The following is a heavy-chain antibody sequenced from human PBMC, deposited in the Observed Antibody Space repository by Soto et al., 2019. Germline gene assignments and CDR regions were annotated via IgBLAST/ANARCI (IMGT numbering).Heavy chain of an antibody. J-gene: IGHJ4*02. D-gene: IGHD4-4*01. CDR2: ISYDGNNK. Sequence: QVQLVESGGGVVQPGRSLRLSCAASGFTFSSYGMHWVRQAPGKGLEWVALISYDGNNKYYADSVKGRFTISRDNSKDTLYLQMNSLRAEDTALYYCAKDFYDHSNRLCPDYWGQGTLVTVSS. V-gene: IGHV3-30*18. CDR1: GFTFSSYG. CDR3: AKDFYDHSNRLCPDY.